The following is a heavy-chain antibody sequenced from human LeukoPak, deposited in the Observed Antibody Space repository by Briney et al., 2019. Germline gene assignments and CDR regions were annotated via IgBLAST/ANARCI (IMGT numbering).Heavy chain of an antibody. CDR3: TRDQSWAWDY. CDR2: ISYDGSNK. J-gene: IGHJ4*02. CDR1: GFTFSSYG. D-gene: IGHD1-26*01. Sequence: GRSLRLSCAASGFTFSSYGMHWVRQAPGKGLEWVAVISYDGSNKYYADSVKGRSTISRDTSKNTMYLQLNSLRPEDTAVYYCTRDQSWAWDYWGQGTLVTVSS. V-gene: IGHV3-30*03.